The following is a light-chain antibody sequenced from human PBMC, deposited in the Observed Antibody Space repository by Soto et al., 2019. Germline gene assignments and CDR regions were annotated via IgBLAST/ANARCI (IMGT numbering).Light chain of an antibody. CDR3: QSGVT. Sequence: EIVLTQSPGTLSLSPGERATLSCRASQSVNSAYLAWYQQKPGQAPRLLIYGASNRAAGIPDRFSGSGSGTDFTLTISSLQPDDFATYYCQSGVTFGGGTKVEIK. CDR1: QSVNSAY. V-gene: IGKV3-20*01. J-gene: IGKJ4*01. CDR2: GAS.